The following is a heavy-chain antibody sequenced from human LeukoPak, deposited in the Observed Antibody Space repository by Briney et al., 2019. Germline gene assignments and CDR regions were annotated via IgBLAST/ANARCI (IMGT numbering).Heavy chain of an antibody. Sequence: SETLSLTCTVSGGSISSSSYYWGWIRQPPGKGLEWIGSFYYSGSTYYNPSLKSRVTISVDTSNNQFSLSQSSLTAADTAVYYCARGNLVATLYFDYWGQGALVTVCS. CDR2: FYYSGST. J-gene: IGHJ4*02. CDR3: ARGNLVATLYFDY. V-gene: IGHV4-39*07. D-gene: IGHD5-12*01. CDR1: GGSISSSSYY.